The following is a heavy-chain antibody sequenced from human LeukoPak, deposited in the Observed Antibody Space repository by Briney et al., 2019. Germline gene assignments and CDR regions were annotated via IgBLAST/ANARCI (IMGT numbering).Heavy chain of an antibody. J-gene: IGHJ4*02. CDR3: AAVVFSSTVPYFDY. V-gene: IGHV1-58*02. Sequence: GTSVKVSCKASGFTFTTSAIQWVRQVRGQRLEWIGWIVVGSGNTNYAQKFQERVTITKDMSTSTAYMELSSLRSEDTAVYYCAAVVFSSTVPYFDYWAQGTLVTVSS. CDR1: GFTFTTSA. CDR2: IVVGSGNT. D-gene: IGHD2-2*01.